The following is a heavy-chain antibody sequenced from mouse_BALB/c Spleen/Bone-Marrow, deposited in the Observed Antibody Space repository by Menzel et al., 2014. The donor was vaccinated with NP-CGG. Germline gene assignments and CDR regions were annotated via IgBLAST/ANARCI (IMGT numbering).Heavy chain of an antibody. J-gene: IGHJ4*01. CDR3: ARWRTGTRYYATDY. D-gene: IGHD4-1*01. CDR1: GYSITSGYY. CDR2: ISYDGSN. V-gene: IGHV3-6*02. Sequence: ESGPGLVKPSQSLSLTCSVTGYSITSGYYWNWIRQFPGNKLEWMGYISYDGSNNYNPSLKNRISITRDTSKNQFFLKLNSVTTEDTATYYCARWRTGTRYYATDYWGQGTSVTVSS.